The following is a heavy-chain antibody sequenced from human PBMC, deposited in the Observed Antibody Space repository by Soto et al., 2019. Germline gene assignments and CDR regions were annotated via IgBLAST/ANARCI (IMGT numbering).Heavy chain of an antibody. D-gene: IGHD3-22*01. CDR1: GFTFSNAW. V-gene: IGHV3-15*07. Sequence: GGSLRLSCAASGFTFSNAWMNWVRQAPGKGLEWVGRIKSKTDGGTTDYAAPVKGRFTISRDDSKNTLYLQMNSLETEDTAVYYCTTDTKYYYDSSGYERAFDYWGQGTLVTVPS. J-gene: IGHJ4*02. CDR2: IKSKTDGGTT. CDR3: TTDTKYYYDSSGYERAFDY.